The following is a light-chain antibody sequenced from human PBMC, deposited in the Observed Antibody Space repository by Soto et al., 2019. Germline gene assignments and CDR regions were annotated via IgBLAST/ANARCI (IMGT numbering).Light chain of an antibody. CDR2: AAS. J-gene: IGKJ5*01. CDR3: QQLNSYPIT. CDR1: QGISSY. Sequence: IQFTPSPSSLSASIGDKVSITCRASQGISSYLAWYQQKPGKAPKLLIYAASTFQSGVPSRFSGSGSGTDFTLTISSLQPEDFATYYCQQLNSYPITFGQGTRLEIK. V-gene: IGKV1-9*01.